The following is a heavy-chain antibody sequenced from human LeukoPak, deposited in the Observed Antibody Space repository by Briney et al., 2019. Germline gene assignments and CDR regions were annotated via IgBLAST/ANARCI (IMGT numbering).Heavy chain of an antibody. CDR3: AGGRGWLIDY. CDR2: IKQDGIET. V-gene: IGHV3-7*04. CDR1: GFTFRNYW. Sequence: GGSLRLSCAGSGFTFRNYWINWVRQAPGKGLEWAANIKQDGIETNYVDSVKGRFTMSRDNAKNSAYLQMNSLRVEDTALYYCAGGRGWLIDYWGQGTLVTLSS. D-gene: IGHD6-19*01. J-gene: IGHJ4*02.